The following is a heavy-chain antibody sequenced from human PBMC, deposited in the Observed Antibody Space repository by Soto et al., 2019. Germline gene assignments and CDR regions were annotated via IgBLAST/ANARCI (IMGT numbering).Heavy chain of an antibody. CDR3: XXXXXXXXXXD. CDR1: GYIFTSYG. CDR2: VSTYNGNT. J-gene: IGHJ1*01. V-gene: IGHV1-18*01. Sequence: QVQLVQSGAEVKKPGASVKVSCKASGYIFTSYGISWVRQAPGQGLEWVGRVSTYNGNTKYAQKXXXXXXXXXXXXXXXXXXXXXXXXXXXXXXXXXXXXXXXXXXXDWGQGPLVTVSS.